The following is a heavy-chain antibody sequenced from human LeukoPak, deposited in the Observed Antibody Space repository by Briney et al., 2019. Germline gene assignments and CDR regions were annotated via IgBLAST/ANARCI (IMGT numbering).Heavy chain of an antibody. V-gene: IGHV4-61*02. CDR3: ARGERSYGYPDDAFDM. D-gene: IGHD5-18*01. J-gene: IGHJ3*02. Sequence: MSSETLSLTCTVSGGSISSGSYYWSWIRQPAGKGLEWIGRIYTTGSTNYNRSLKSRITMSVDTSKKQFSLKLSSVTAADTAVYFCARGERSYGYPDDAFDMWGQGTMVTVSS. CDR1: GGSISSGSYY. CDR2: IYTTGST.